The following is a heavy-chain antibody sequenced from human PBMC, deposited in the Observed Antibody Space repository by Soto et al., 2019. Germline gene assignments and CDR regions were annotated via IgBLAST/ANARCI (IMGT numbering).Heavy chain of an antibody. CDR1: GYTFTNYG. CDR3: ARGRQLVGYFYYYMDV. Sequence: QVQLLQSGAEVKKPGASVKVSCKASGYTFTNYGITWVRQAPGQGLERMGWISAYNGDTHYTQRLQGRVTMTTDTPTSTAYMELRGLRSYDTEVYYCARGRQLVGYFYYYMDVWGKGTTVTVSS. J-gene: IGHJ6*03. D-gene: IGHD6-6*01. CDR2: ISAYNGDT. V-gene: IGHV1-18*01.